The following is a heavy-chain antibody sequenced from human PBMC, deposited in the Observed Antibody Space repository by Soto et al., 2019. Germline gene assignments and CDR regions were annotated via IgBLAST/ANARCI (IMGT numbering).Heavy chain of an antibody. V-gene: IGHV3-64*02. CDR3: ARGGVYYDSSRYNRLDY. D-gene: IGHD3-22*01. J-gene: IGHJ4*02. CDR1: GFTFSSYT. Sequence: PGGSLRLSCAASGFTFSSYTMHWVRQAPGKGLEYVSTISGNGGSTYYADSVKGRFTISRDNSKNTLYLQMGSLRAEDMAVYYCARGGVYYDSSRYNRLDYWGQGTLVTVSS. CDR2: ISGNGGST.